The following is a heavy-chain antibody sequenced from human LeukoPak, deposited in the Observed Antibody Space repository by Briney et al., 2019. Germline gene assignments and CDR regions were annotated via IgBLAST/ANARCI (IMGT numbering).Heavy chain of an antibody. CDR3: AKSERLTMIGGWAPTFDS. D-gene: IGHD3-22*01. CDR2: ISYDGSNK. Sequence: GRSLRLSCAASGFTFSSYGMHWVRQAPGKGLEWVAVISYDGSNKYYADSVKGRFTISRDNSKNTLFFQMNSLRVEDTAVYYCAKSERLTMIGGWAPTFDSWGQGTLVTVSS. J-gene: IGHJ4*02. V-gene: IGHV3-30*18. CDR1: GFTFSSYG.